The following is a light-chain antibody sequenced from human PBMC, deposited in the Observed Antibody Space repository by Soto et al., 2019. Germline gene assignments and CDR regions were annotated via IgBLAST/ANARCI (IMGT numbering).Light chain of an antibody. CDR1: SSNIGAGYD. CDR2: GNS. J-gene: IGLJ3*02. Sequence: QSVLTQPPSVSRAPGQRVTISCTGSSSNIGAGYDVHWYQKLPGTAPKLLIYGNSNRPSGVPDRFSGSKSGTSASLAITGLQAEDEADYYCQSYDSSLSALFGGGTKLTVL. CDR3: QSYDSSLSAL. V-gene: IGLV1-40*01.